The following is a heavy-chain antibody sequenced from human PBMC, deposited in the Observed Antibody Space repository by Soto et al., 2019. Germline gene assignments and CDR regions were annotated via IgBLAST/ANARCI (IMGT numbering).Heavy chain of an antibody. CDR2: ISSYNGGT. CDR1: CYTFISHG. CDR3: ARTHWQPDYLERFDL. V-gene: IGHV1-18*04. D-gene: IGHD1-1*01. Sequence: AAVKVSCKTSCYTFISHGSSGVRWAPGRGREGMGWISSYNGGTKYAQRVQDGVSMTTETSTATAYIELRSLRFDDTAIYFCARTHWQPDYLERFDLWGQGTPVPLSS. J-gene: IGHJ4*02.